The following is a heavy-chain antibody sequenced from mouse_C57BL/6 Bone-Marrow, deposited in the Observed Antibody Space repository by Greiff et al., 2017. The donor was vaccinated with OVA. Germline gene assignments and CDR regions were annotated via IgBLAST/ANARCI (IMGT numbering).Heavy chain of an antibody. CDR1: GYTFTDYY. D-gene: IGHD2-4*01. CDR3: ARSGLYDYEHFDY. CDR2: SGST. J-gene: IGHJ2*01. V-gene: IGHV1-77*01. Sequence: QVQLQQSGAELVKPGASVKISCKASGYTFTDYYINWVKQRPGSGSTYYNEKFKGKATLTADKSSSTTYLPLSSLTSEDSAVYFCARSGLYDYEHFDYWGQGTTLTVSS.